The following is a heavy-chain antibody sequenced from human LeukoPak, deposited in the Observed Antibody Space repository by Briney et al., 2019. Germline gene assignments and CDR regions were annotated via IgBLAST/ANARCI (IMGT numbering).Heavy chain of an antibody. CDR2: ISYDGSNK. V-gene: IGHV3-30*04. Sequence: GGSLRLSCAASGFTFSSYAMHWVRQAPGKGLEWVAVISYDGSNKYCADSVKGRFTISRDNSKNTLYLQMNSLSAEDTAVYSCARDPIAVAGYFDYWGQGTLVTVSS. J-gene: IGHJ4*02. D-gene: IGHD6-19*01. CDR1: GFTFSSYA. CDR3: ARDPIAVAGYFDY.